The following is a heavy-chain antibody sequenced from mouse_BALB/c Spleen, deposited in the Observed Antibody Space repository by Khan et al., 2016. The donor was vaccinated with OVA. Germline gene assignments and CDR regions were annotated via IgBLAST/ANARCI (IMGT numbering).Heavy chain of an antibody. CDR2: IDPANGNS. D-gene: IGHD1-1*01. Sequence: EVQLQESGAELVKPGASVKLSCTASGFTIKDTYIHWVKQRPEQGLEWLGRIDPANGNSKYDPRFQGKATLTADTSSNTAYLQLSSLTSEDAAVYYCTRPIYYYDAMDYWGQGTSVTVSS. CDR3: TRPIYYYDAMDY. J-gene: IGHJ4*01. V-gene: IGHV14-3*02. CDR1: GFTIKDTY.